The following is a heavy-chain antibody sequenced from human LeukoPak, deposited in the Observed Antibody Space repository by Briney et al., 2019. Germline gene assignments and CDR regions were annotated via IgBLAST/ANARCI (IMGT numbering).Heavy chain of an antibody. J-gene: IGHJ4*02. D-gene: IGHD3-22*01. Sequence: SVKVSCEASGCTFSSDAISWVRQAPGQGLEWMGGIIPIFGTANYAQKFQGRVTITTDESTHTAYMELSSLRAEDTAVYYCERRYDSSGYSRTAFDYWGEGTLVSVSS. CDR2: IIPIFGTA. CDR3: ERRYDSSGYSRTAFDY. CDR1: GCTFSSDA. V-gene: IGHV1-69*05.